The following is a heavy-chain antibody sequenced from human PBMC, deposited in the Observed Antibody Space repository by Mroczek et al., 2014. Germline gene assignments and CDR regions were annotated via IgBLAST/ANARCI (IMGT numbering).Heavy chain of an antibody. J-gene: IGHJ4*02. V-gene: IGHV3-33*01. D-gene: IGHD3-10*01. CDR1: GFTFSSYG. CDR3: ARGIYYGAASADY. Sequence: VQLLESGGGVVQPGRSLRLSCAASGFTFSSYGMHWVRQAPGKGLEWVAVIWYDGSNKYYADSVKGRFTISRDNSKNTLYLQMNSLRAEDTAVYYCARGIYYGAASADYWGQGTLVTVS. CDR2: IWYDGSNK.